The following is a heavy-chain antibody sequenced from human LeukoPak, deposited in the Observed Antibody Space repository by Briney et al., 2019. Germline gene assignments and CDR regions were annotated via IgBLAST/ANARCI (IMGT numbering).Heavy chain of an antibody. CDR3: ARGYSSSYRIDY. CDR2: INGDGSST. V-gene: IGHV3-74*01. CDR1: GFTFRSYW. Sequence: GGSLRLSCAASGFTFRSYWMHWVRQAPGKGLVRVSRINGDGSSTSDADSVKGRFTISRDNAKNTLYLQMNSLRAEDTAVYYCARGYSSSYRIDYWGQGTLVTVSS. D-gene: IGHD6-6*01. J-gene: IGHJ4*02.